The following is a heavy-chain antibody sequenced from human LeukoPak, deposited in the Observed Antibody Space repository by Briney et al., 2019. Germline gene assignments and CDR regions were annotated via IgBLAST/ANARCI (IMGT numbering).Heavy chain of an antibody. CDR3: ARARLAVSGNYFEN. J-gene: IGHJ4*02. Sequence: GGSLRLSCAASRFTFDDYGMSWVRQAPGKGLEWVSGINWNGGSTGYADSVKGRFTISRDNAKNSLYLQMNSLRVEDTAVYHCARARLAVSGNYFENWGQGTLVTVSS. CDR1: RFTFDDYG. CDR2: INWNGGST. V-gene: IGHV3-20*01. D-gene: IGHD6-19*01.